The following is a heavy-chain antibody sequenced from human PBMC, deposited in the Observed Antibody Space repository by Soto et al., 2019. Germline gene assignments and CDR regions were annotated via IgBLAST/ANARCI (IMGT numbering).Heavy chain of an antibody. D-gene: IGHD1-26*01. CDR3: AGDVRSGSYRFDY. CDR1: DGSISSYY. J-gene: IGHJ4*02. CDR2: IYDSGRT. V-gene: IGHV4-59*08. Sequence: SETLSLTCTVSDGSISSYYWSWIRQPPGKGLEWIGYIYDSGRTTYNPSLKSRVTISVDTSKSQFSLKLSSVTAADTAVYYCAGDVRSGSYRFDYWGQGTLVTVSS.